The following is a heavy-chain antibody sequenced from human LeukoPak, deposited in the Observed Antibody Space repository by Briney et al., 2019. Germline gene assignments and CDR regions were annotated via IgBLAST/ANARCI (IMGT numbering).Heavy chain of an antibody. V-gene: IGHV3-23*01. CDR3: AKRGVVNRVVLVGFDKEAYYFES. CDR1: GITLSNYG. CDR2: ISDSGGST. Sequence: GGSLRLSCAVSGITLSNYGMSWVRQAPGKGLEWVAGISDSGGSTKYADSVKGRFTISRDNPKNTLFLQMNSLRAEDTAVYFRAKRGVVNRVVLVGFDKEAYYFESWGQGALVTVSS. D-gene: IGHD2-21*01. J-gene: IGHJ4*02.